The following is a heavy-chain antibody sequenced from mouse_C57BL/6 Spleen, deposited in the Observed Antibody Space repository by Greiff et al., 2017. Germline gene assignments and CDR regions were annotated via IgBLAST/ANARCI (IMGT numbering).Heavy chain of an antibody. CDR3: TRVGGYYGSLFDY. CDR2: IDPETGGT. D-gene: IGHD1-1*01. V-gene: IGHV1-15*01. CDR1: GYTFTDYE. J-gene: IGHJ2*01. Sequence: QVQLKQSGAELVRPGASVTLSCKASGYTFTDYEMHWVKQTPVHGLEWIGAIDPETGGTASNQKFKGKAILTADKSSSTAYMELRSLTSEDSAVYYCTRVGGYYGSLFDYWGQATTLTVSS.